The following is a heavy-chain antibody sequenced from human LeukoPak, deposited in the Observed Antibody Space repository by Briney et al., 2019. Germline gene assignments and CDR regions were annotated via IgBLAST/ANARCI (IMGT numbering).Heavy chain of an antibody. D-gene: IGHD4-11*01. V-gene: IGHV3-33*06. J-gene: IGHJ4*01. CDR2: IWSDGSNR. Sequence: GRSLRLSCAASGFIFSHYGMHWVRQAPGKGLEWVAVIWSDGSNRFYAGSVKGRFTISRDNSQNTMILEMNSLRAEDTAMYYCAKDAQRGFDYSNSLQYWGQGILVTVSS. CDR1: GFIFSHYG. CDR3: AKDAQRGFDYSNSLQY.